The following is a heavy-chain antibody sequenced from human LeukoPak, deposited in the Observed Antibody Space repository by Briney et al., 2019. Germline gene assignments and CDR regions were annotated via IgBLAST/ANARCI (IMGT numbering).Heavy chain of an antibody. CDR1: GFTFSNYG. Sequence: GGSLRLSCAASGFTFSNYGMHWVRQAQGQGLERVAVIYYDGSNKYYADSVKGRFTISRDNSKNTLYLQMNSPRAEDTAVYYCARGSSRAASKRFGMDVWGQGTTVTVSS. V-gene: IGHV3-33*01. CDR2: IYYDGSNK. D-gene: IGHD6-6*01. CDR3: ARGSSRAASKRFGMDV. J-gene: IGHJ6*02.